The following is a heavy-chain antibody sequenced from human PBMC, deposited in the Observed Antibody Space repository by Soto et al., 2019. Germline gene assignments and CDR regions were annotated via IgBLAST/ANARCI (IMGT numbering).Heavy chain of an antibody. CDR3: ASGGIAAAAVWSFDY. J-gene: IGHJ4*02. CDR1: GFTFSSYS. CDR2: ISSSSSYI. V-gene: IGHV3-21*01. Sequence: GGSLRLSCAASGFTFSSYSMNWVRQAPGKGLEWVSSISSSSSYIYYADSVKGRFTISRDNAKNSLYLQMNSLRAEDTAVYYCASGGIAAAAVWSFDYWGQGTLVTVSS. D-gene: IGHD6-13*01.